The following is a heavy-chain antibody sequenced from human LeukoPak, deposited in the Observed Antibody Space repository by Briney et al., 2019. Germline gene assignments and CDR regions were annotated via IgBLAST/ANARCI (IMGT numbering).Heavy chain of an antibody. CDR2: IIPIFGTA. CDR3: GRPAYGDYGDAFDI. V-gene: IGHV1-69*05. D-gene: IGHD4-17*01. J-gene: IGHJ3*02. Sequence: ASVKVSCKASGGTFSSYAISWVRQAPGQGLEWMGGIIPIFGTANYAQKFQGRVTITTDESTSTAYMELSSLRSEDTAVYYCGRPAYGDYGDAFDIWGQGTMVTVSS. CDR1: GGTFSSYA.